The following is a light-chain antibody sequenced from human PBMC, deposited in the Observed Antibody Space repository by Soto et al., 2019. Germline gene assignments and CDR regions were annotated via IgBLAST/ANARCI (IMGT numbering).Light chain of an antibody. Sequence: EIVSTQSPGTLSLSPGERATLSCRASQSVSSSYLAWYQQKPGQPPRLLIYGASSRATGIPDRFSGSGSGTDFTLTISRLEPEDFAVYYCQQYGRSPLTFGPGTKVDIE. J-gene: IGKJ3*01. CDR2: GAS. CDR3: QQYGRSPLT. CDR1: QSVSSSY. V-gene: IGKV3-20*01.